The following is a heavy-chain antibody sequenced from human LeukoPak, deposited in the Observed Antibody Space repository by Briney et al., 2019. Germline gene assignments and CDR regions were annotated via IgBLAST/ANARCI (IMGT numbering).Heavy chain of an antibody. D-gene: IGHD3-22*01. J-gene: IGHJ6*03. V-gene: IGHV3-30*01. CDR1: GFTFSSYA. Sequence: GGSLRLSCAASGFTFSSYAMHWVRQAPGKGLEWVAVISYDGSNKYYADSVKGRFTISRDNSKNTLYLQMNSLRAEDTAVCYCARDGYYYDSSGKNYYMDVWGKGTTVTVFS. CDR3: ARDGYYYDSSGKNYYMDV. CDR2: ISYDGSNK.